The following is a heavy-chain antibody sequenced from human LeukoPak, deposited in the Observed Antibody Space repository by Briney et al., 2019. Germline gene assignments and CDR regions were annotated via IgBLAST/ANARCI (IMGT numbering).Heavy chain of an antibody. Sequence: ASVKVSCKASGYTFTGYYMHWVRQPPEQGLEGLGRINPNSGGTNYAQKFQGRVTMTRDTSISTAYMELSRLRSDDTAVYYCARAGYYGEWLVLDYWGQGTLVTVSS. CDR1: GYTFTGYY. V-gene: IGHV1-2*06. CDR2: INPNSGGT. D-gene: IGHD6-19*01. CDR3: ARAGYYGEWLVLDY. J-gene: IGHJ4*02.